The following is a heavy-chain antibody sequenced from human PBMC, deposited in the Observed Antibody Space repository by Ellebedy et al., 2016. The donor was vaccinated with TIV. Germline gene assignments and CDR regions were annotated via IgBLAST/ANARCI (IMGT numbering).Heavy chain of an antibody. D-gene: IGHD3-10*01. CDR2: KYTSGTS. CDR3: ARDHYGSLDV. Sequence: SETLSLTXSVSGGSVSSAGFQWSWTRQPPGKGLEWIGLKYTSGTSTYDPSLNSRATISVDTSRNQFSLRLTSLTAADTAVYYCARDHYGSLDVWGQGITVTVSS. V-gene: IGHV4-61*08. J-gene: IGHJ6*02. CDR1: GGSVSSAGFQ.